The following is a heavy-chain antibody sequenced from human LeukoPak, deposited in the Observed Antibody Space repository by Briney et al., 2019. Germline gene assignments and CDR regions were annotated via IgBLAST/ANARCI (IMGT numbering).Heavy chain of an antibody. CDR2: IYHSGST. V-gene: IGHV4-4*02. J-gene: IGHJ4*02. CDR3: ARKSGWNLDY. CDR1: GGFISTSNW. D-gene: IGHD6-19*01. Sequence: DPSGTLSLTCRVSGGFISTSNWWSWVRQSPGKGLEWIGEIYHSGSTNYNPSLKSRVTISVDKSKNQFSLRLNSVTDADTAVYYCARKSGWNLDYWGQGTLVAVSP.